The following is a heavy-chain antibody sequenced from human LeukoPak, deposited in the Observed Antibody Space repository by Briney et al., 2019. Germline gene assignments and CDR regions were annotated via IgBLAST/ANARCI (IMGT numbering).Heavy chain of an antibody. D-gene: IGHD2-15*01. J-gene: IGHJ4*02. V-gene: IGHV4-30-4*08. CDR2: IYYSGST. CDR3: ARVTHCSGGSCYFRYFDY. CDR1: GFTFSTYA. Sequence: LRLSCAVSGFTFSTYAMSWVRQAPGKGLEWIGYIYYSGSTYYNPSLKSRVTILVDPSKNQFSLKLSSLTAADTAVYYCARVTHCSGGSCYFRYFDYWGQGALVTVSS.